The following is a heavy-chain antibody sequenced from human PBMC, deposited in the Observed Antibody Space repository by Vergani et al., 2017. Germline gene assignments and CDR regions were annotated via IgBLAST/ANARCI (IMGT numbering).Heavy chain of an antibody. D-gene: IGHD2-21*01. CDR1: CDSMTTYY. CDR2: IYDSGDT. V-gene: IGHV4-59*01. Sequence: QVQLQESGPGLVKPSETLSLTCSVSCDSMTTYYWTWIRQPPGKGLEWIVYIYDSGDTKYNPSLKSLFIMSLDTSKNQFSLNLYSVTAADTAVYYCARGAVWWLRQIDAWGQGTRVTVSS. J-gene: IGHJ5*02. CDR3: ARGAVWWLRQIDA.